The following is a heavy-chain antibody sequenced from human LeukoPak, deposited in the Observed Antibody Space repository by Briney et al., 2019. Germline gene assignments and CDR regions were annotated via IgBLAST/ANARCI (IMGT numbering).Heavy chain of an antibody. V-gene: IGHV4-4*09. J-gene: IGHJ6*03. CDR3: ARTYYDFWSAPYGGYYYYYMDV. CDR2: IYTSGST. Sequence: PGGSLRLSCAASGFTFSSNAMSWVRQAPGKGLEWIGYIYTSGSTNYNPSFKSRVTISVDTSKNQFSLKLSSVTAADTAVYYCARTYYDFWSAPYGGYYYYYMDVWGKGTTVTVSS. D-gene: IGHD3-3*01. CDR1: GFTFSSNA.